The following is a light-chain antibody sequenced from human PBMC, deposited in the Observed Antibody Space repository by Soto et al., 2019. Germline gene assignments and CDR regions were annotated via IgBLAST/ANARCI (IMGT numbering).Light chain of an antibody. CDR2: EVS. CDR1: SSDVGTYNY. V-gene: IGLV2-14*01. CDR3: CSYTSNSTYV. J-gene: IGLJ1*01. Sequence: QSVLTQPASVSGSPGQSITISCTGTSSDVGTYNYVSWYQQHPGKAPKLMIYEVSNRPSGISNRFSGSKSGDTASLTISGLHTEDEADYYCCSYTSNSTYVFGTGTKV.